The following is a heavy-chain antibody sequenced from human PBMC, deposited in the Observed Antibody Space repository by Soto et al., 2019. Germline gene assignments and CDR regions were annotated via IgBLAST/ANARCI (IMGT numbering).Heavy chain of an antibody. CDR1: GGSISSYY. CDR2: IYYSGST. D-gene: IGHD3-3*01. J-gene: IGHJ6*03. CDR3: ARHSKQGASDFWSGYKYPRYYMDV. V-gene: IGHV4-59*08. Sequence: KPSETLSLTCTVSGGSISSYYWSWIRQPPGKGLEWIGYIYYSGSTNYNPSLKSRVTISVDTSKNQFSLKLSSVTAADTAVYYCARHSKQGASDFWSGYKYPRYYMDVWGKGTTVTVSS.